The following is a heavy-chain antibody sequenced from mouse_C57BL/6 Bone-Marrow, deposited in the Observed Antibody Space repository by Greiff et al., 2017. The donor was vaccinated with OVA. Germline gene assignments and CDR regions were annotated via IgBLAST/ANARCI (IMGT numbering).Heavy chain of an antibody. CDR1: GYTFTGYW. V-gene: IGHV1-9*01. Sequence: VQLQQSGAELMKPGASVKLSCKATGYTFTGYWIEWVKQRPGHGLEWIGEILPGSGSTTYNEKFKGKATFTADTSSNTAYMQHSSLTTEDSAIYYCARDDDYDELAYWGQGTLVTVSA. J-gene: IGHJ3*01. CDR2: ILPGSGST. CDR3: ARDDDYDELAY. D-gene: IGHD2-4*01.